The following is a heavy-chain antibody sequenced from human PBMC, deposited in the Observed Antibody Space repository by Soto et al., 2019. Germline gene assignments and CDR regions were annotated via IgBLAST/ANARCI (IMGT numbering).Heavy chain of an antibody. D-gene: IGHD5-18*01. CDR2: IYSGGST. J-gene: IGHJ6*02. Sequence: EVQLVESGGNLVQPGGSLRISCAASGFTVSSNYMSWVRQAPGKGLEWVSVIYSGGSTYYADSVKGRFTISRDNSKNTLYLQMNSLRAEDTAVYYCARGGYSPYYGMDVWGQGTTVTVSS. CDR3: ARGGYSPYYGMDV. CDR1: GFTVSSNY. V-gene: IGHV3-66*01.